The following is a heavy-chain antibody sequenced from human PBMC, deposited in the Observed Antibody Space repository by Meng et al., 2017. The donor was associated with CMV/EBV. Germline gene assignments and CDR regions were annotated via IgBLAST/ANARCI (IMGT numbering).Heavy chain of an antibody. D-gene: IGHD1-26*01. Sequence: SETLSLTCTVSGGSVSSGSYYWSWIRQPPGKGLEWIGYIYYSGSTNYNPSLKSRVTISADTSKNQFSLKLSSVTAADTAVYYCARSGIVGATVGAFDIWGQGTMVTVSS. V-gene: IGHV4-61*01. J-gene: IGHJ3*02. CDR1: GGSVSSGSYY. CDR2: IYYSGST. CDR3: ARSGIVGATVGAFDI.